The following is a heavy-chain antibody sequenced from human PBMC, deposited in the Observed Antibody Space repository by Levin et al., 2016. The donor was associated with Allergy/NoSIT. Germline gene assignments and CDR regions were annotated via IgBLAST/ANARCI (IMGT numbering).Heavy chain of an antibody. CDR1: GGSISSSSYY. CDR2: IYYSGST. Sequence: SETLSLTCTVSGGSISSSSYYWGWIRQPPGKGLEWIGSIYYSGSTYYNPSLKSRVTISVDTSKNQFSLKLSSVTAADTAVYYCARVREGYYYYMDVWGKGTTVTVSS. CDR3: ARVREGYYYYMDV. V-gene: IGHV4-39*01. J-gene: IGHJ6*03.